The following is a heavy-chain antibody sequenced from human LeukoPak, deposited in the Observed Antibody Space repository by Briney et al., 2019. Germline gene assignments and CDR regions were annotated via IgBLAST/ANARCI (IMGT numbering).Heavy chain of an antibody. CDR2: INPNSGGT. CDR3: ARGGRRLRLGELSLYRGNFDY. CDR1: GYTFTGYY. D-gene: IGHD3-16*02. V-gene: IGHV1-2*02. J-gene: IGHJ4*02. Sequence: GASVKVSCKASGYTFTGYYMHWVRQAPGQGLEWMGWINPNSGGTNYAQKFQGRVTMTRDTSISTAYMELRSLRSDDTAVYYCARGGRRLRLGELSLYRGNFDYWGQGTLVTVSS.